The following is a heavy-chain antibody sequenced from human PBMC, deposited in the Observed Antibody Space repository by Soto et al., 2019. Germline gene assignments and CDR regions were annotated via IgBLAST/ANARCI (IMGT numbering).Heavy chain of an antibody. Sequence: QVQLQESGPGLVKPSETLSLTCTVSGGSISSYYWSWIRQPPGKGLEWIGYIYYSGSTNYNPSLNSRVTISVDTSKNQFSLKLSSVTAADTAVYYCARVPVDDFWSGYYYYYYGMDVWGQGTTVTVSS. CDR3: ARVPVDDFWSGYYYYYYGMDV. D-gene: IGHD3-3*01. V-gene: IGHV4-59*01. CDR2: IYYSGST. J-gene: IGHJ6*02. CDR1: GGSISSYY.